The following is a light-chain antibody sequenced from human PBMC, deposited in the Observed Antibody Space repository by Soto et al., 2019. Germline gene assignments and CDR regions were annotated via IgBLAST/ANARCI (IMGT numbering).Light chain of an antibody. Sequence: QSVLTQPPSASGTPGQRVTISCSGSSSNIGRNTVNWYQQLPGTAPKLLIYSNNQRPSGVPDRFSGSKSGTSASLAISGLQSEDAADDYCAAWDDSLNGRVFGGGTKLTVL. CDR2: SNN. CDR3: AAWDDSLNGRV. CDR1: SSNIGRNT. J-gene: IGLJ3*02. V-gene: IGLV1-44*01.